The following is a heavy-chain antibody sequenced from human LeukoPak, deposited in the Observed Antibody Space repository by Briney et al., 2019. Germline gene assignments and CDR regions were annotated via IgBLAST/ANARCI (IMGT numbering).Heavy chain of an antibody. CDR2: RYYSGST. CDR1: GGSISSYY. CDR3: TRVRGDFETD. D-gene: IGHD3-16*01. Sequence: SETLSLTCSVSGGSISSYYWTWIRQPPGKGLEWIGYRYYSGSTTYNPSLKSRVTISVDTSKSQFSLKLISVTAADTAIYYCTRVRGDFETDWGQGTLVTVSS. V-gene: IGHV4-59*01. J-gene: IGHJ1*01.